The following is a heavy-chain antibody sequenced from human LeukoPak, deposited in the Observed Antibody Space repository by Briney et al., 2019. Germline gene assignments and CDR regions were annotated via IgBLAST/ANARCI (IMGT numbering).Heavy chain of an antibody. V-gene: IGHV4-59*01. Sequence: SETLSLTCTVSGGSISSYYWSWIRQPPGKGLEWIGYIFYTGSTNYNPSLKNRVTISVLTSKNRFSLKLSSVTAADTAVYYCARGIADYYYYMDVWGKGTTVTVSS. J-gene: IGHJ6*03. CDR2: IFYTGST. CDR1: GGSISSYY. CDR3: ARGIADYYYYMDV. D-gene: IGHD6-13*01.